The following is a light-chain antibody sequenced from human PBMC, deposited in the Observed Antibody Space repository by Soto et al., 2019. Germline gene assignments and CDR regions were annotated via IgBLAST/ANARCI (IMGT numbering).Light chain of an antibody. V-gene: IGKV3D-15*01. CDR1: QSVSSN. CDR3: QQYNNWPFT. Sequence: EIAMTQSPATLSVSPGERATLSCRASQSVSSNLAWYQQKPGQVPRLLIYGASTRATGIPARFSGSGSGTEFTLTISSLQSEDFAVYYCQQYNNWPFTFGPGTKVDIK. J-gene: IGKJ3*01. CDR2: GAS.